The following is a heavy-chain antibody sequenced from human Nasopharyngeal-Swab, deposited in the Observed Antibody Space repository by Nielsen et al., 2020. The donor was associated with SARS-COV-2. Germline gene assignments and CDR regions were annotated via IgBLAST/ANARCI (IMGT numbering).Heavy chain of an antibody. V-gene: IGHV4-30-4*01. CDR3: ARDRSRGTTWYFDY. CDR1: GGSISRGDYY. CDR2: IYYSGFT. Sequence: SETLSLTCNVSGGSISRGDYYWSWMRQPPGKGPEWIGYIYYSGFTYYNPSLESRVTISVDTSKTQFSLKLSSVTAADTAVYYCARDRSRGTTWYFDYWGPGTLVTVSS. D-gene: IGHD1-14*01. J-gene: IGHJ4*02.